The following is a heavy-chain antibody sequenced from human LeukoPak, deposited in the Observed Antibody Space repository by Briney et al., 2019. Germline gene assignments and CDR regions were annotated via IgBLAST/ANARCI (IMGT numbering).Heavy chain of an antibody. CDR2: IYHSGST. CDR3: ARGYSSSSGRQVDY. J-gene: IGHJ4*02. CDR1: GGSISSGGYY. V-gene: IGHV4-30-2*01. D-gene: IGHD6-6*01. Sequence: SQTLSLTCTVSGGSISSGGYYWSWIRQPPGKGLEWIGYIYHSGSTYYNPSLKSRVTISVDRSMNQFSLKLSSVTAADTAVYYCARGYSSSSGRQVDYWGQGTLVTVSS.